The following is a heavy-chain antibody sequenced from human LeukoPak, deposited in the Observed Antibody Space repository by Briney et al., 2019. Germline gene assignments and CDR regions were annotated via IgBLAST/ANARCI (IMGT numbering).Heavy chain of an antibody. J-gene: IGHJ5*02. CDR2: INSVGSST. D-gene: IGHD2-2*01. CDR1: GFTFSSYW. Sequence: GGSLRLSCVASGFTFSSYWMHWVRQAPGKGLVWVSRINSVGSSTSYADSVKGRFTISRDNAKNTLYLQMNSLRAEDTAVYYCARERVPAAMSLNWFDPWGQGTLVTVSS. CDR3: ARERVPAAMSLNWFDP. V-gene: IGHV3-74*01.